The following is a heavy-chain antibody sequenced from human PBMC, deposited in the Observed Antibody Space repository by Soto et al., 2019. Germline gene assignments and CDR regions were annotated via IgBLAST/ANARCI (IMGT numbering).Heavy chain of an antibody. CDR1: GGSINSSSSY. V-gene: IGHV4-39*01. J-gene: IGHJ4*02. CDR2: IYYGGRS. CDR3: ARLQRRWLHSDY. Sequence: SETLSLTCTVSGGSINSSSSYWGWIRQPPGKGLEWIASIYYGGRSYSNPSLKSRVTISVDTSKNQFSLKLKSVTAADTAVYYCARLQRRWLHSDYWGQGTLVTVSS. D-gene: IGHD5-12*01.